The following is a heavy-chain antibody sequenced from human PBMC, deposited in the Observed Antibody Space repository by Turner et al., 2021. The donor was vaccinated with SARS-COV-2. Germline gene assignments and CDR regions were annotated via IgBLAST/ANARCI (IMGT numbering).Heavy chain of an antibody. CDR2: CDHSGRT. J-gene: IGHJ4*02. CDR1: GGSFSHHF. V-gene: IGHV4-34*02. D-gene: IGHD3-10*01. Sequence: QVQLQQWGAGRLKPSETLCRTCAVYGGSFSHHFWTWIRQPPGKGLEWIGECDHSGRTKYKSSLEGRFTISVDTPKKQFSLSLSSVTAADTAVYYCARVGSSLGARLNMGRPAITPKRSGIDFWGQGSLVTVSS. CDR3: ARVGSSLGARLNMGRPAITPKRSGIDF.